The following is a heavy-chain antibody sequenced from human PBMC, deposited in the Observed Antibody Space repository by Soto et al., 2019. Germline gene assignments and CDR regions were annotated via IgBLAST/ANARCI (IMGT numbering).Heavy chain of an antibody. Sequence: QVPLVQSGAEVKKPGASVKVSCKASGYTFTSYGISWVRQAPGQGLEWMGWISAYNGNTNYAQKLQGRVTMTTDTASSTAYMELRSLRSDDTAVYYCAREGPRWFGDLPLVIYMDVWGKGTTVTVSS. CDR2: ISAYNGNT. D-gene: IGHD3-10*01. J-gene: IGHJ6*03. CDR3: AREGPRWFGDLPLVIYMDV. V-gene: IGHV1-18*01. CDR1: GYTFTSYG.